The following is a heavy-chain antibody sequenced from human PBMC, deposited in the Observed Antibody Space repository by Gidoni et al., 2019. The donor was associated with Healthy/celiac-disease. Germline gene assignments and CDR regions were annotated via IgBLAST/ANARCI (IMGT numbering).Heavy chain of an antibody. V-gene: IGHV1-24*01. CDR2: FDPEDGET. CDR1: GSTLTELS. CDR3: ATRSGYYGRHAFDI. Sequence: QVQLVQSGAEVKKPGASVKVSCTVSGSTLTELSMHWVRQAPGKGLEWMGGFDPEDGETIYAQKFQGRVTMTEDTSTDTAYMELSSLRSEDTAVYYCATRSGYYGRHAFDIWGQGTMVTVSS. D-gene: IGHD3-22*01. J-gene: IGHJ3*02.